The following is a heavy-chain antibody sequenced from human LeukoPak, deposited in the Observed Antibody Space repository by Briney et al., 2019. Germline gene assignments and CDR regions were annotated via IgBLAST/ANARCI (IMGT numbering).Heavy chain of an antibody. J-gene: IGHJ4*02. CDR1: GFTFSSYS. V-gene: IGHV3-21*01. CDR3: ARVSGYGGNPVWSY. CDR2: ISSSSSYI. Sequence: GGSLRLSCAASGFTFSSYSMNWVRQAPGKGLEWVSSISSSSSYIYYADSAKGRFTISRDNAKNSLYLQMNSLRAEDTAVYYCARVSGYGGNPVWSYWGQGTLVTVSS. D-gene: IGHD4-23*01.